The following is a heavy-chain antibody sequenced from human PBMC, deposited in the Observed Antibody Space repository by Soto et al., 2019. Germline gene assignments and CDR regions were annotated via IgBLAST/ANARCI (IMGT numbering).Heavy chain of an antibody. CDR3: ARVAQYYDFWSGYYTGIGFYYMDV. D-gene: IGHD3-3*01. Sequence: SETLSLTCAVSSGSISSSNWWSWVRQPPGKGLEWIGEIYHSGSTNYNPSLKSRVTISVDKSKNQFSLKLSSVTAADTAVYYCARVAQYYDFWSGYYTGIGFYYMDVWGKGTTVTVS. CDR2: IYHSGST. V-gene: IGHV4-4*02. CDR1: SGSISSSNW. J-gene: IGHJ6*03.